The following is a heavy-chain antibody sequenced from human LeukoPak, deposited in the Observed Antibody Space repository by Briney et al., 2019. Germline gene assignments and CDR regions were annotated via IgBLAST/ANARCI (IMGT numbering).Heavy chain of an antibody. CDR3: ARGLVSSSGWYPLYYYYYMDV. Sequence: GASVKVSCKASGYTFTSYYMHWVRQAPGQGLEWMGWMNPNSGNTGYAQKFQGRVTITRNTSISTAYMELSSLRSEDTAVYYCARGLVSSSGWYPLYYYYYMDVWGKGTTVTVSS. CDR1: GYTFTSYY. CDR2: MNPNSGNT. V-gene: IGHV1-8*03. J-gene: IGHJ6*03. D-gene: IGHD6-19*01.